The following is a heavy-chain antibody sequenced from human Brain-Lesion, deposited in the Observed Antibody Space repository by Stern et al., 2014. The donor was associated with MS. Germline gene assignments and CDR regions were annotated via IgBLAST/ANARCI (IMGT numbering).Heavy chain of an antibody. V-gene: IGHV1-8*01. D-gene: IGHD2-2*01. CDR3: ARAVRNQLLSEY. CDR1: GYTCSSYD. J-gene: IGHJ4*02. CDR2: MNPYSGTA. Sequence: QVQLMQSGAEVKKPGASGKVSCKASGYTCSSYDITWGRQASGHGIEWMGWMNPYSGTAGYAQKFKGRASMTSDPSISTVYMELTSLTSDDTAVYFCARAVRNQLLSEYWGQGTLVTVSS.